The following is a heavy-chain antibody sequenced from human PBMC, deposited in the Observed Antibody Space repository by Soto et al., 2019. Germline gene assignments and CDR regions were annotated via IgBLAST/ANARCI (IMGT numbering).Heavy chain of an antibody. CDR1: GFTFSDYS. Sequence: QVQLVASGGGSVKPGESLTLSGAASGFTFSDYSMNWIRQAPGTGLEWVSNIHSSCSTIYYADSVKCRFTISRDNAKNSLYLQMNSLSAEDTAVYYCASRLVSGSCFDPWGQGALGTVAS. D-gene: IGHD2-21*01. CDR3: ASRLVSGSCFDP. CDR2: IHSSCSTI. J-gene: IGHJ5*02. V-gene: IGHV3-11*01.